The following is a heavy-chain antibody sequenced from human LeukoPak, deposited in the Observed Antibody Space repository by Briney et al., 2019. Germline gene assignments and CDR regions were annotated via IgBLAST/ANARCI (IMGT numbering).Heavy chain of an antibody. Sequence: GSVKVSCKASGYTFTSYYMHWVRQAPGQGLEWMGIINPSGGSTGYAQKFQGRVTMTRNTSISTAYMELSSLRSEDTAVYYCARGRYGGKLQFDYWGQGTLVTVSS. CDR1: GYTFTSYY. CDR2: INPSGGST. J-gene: IGHJ4*02. D-gene: IGHD5-12*01. V-gene: IGHV1-46*01. CDR3: ARGRYGGKLQFDY.